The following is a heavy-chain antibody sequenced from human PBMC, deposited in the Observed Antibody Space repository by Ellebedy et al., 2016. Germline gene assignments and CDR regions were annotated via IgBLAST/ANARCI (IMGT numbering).Heavy chain of an antibody. CDR3: ARHRWLPGIAVAGDFDY. Sequence: SETLSLXXTVSGGSISSGTYYWSWIRQPPGKGLEWIGYIYYSGRTYYNPSLKSRVTISVDTSKNQFSLKLSSVTAADTAVYYCARHRWLPGIAVAGDFDYWGQGTPVTVSS. CDR1: GGSISSGTYY. CDR2: IYYSGRT. J-gene: IGHJ4*02. V-gene: IGHV4-30-4*01. D-gene: IGHD6-19*01.